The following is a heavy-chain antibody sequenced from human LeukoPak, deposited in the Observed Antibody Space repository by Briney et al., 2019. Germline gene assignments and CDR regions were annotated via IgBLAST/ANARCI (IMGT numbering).Heavy chain of an antibody. CDR2: ISYHGSNI. J-gene: IGHJ4*02. CDR1: GFSFSSYG. D-gene: IGHD1-26*01. Sequence: PGRSLRLSCSASGFSFSSYGMHWVRQAPGKGLEWVAVISYHGSNIYYADSVKGRFTISRDNAKNSLYLQMNSLRAEDTAVYYCARGDSGSYYFDYWGQGTLVTVSS. CDR3: ARGDSGSYYFDY. V-gene: IGHV3-30*03.